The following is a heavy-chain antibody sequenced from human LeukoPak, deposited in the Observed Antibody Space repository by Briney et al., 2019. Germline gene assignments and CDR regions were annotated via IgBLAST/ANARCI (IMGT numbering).Heavy chain of an antibody. D-gene: IGHD2-2*01. CDR2: VNPNSGGT. CDR1: GYTFTGYY. J-gene: IGHJ4*02. Sequence: ASVKVSCKASGYTFTGYYMHWVRQAPGQGLEWVGWVNPNSGGTNYAQKFQGRVTMTRDTSISTAYMELSRLRSDDTAIYYCARIHCSSASCYFFDYWGQGTLVTVPS. V-gene: IGHV1-2*02. CDR3: ARIHCSSASCYFFDY.